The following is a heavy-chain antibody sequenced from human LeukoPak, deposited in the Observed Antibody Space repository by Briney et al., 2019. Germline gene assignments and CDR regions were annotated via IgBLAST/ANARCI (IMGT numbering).Heavy chain of an antibody. CDR3: AKDRGSSGWYYFDY. CDR1: GFTFDDYA. CDR2: ISWNSGSI. J-gene: IGHJ4*02. V-gene: IGHV3-9*01. D-gene: IGHD6-19*01. Sequence: GRSLRLSCAASGFTFDDYAMHWVWQAPGKGLEWVSGISWNSGSIGYADSVKGRFTISRDNAKNSLYLQMNSLRAEDTALYYCAKDRGSSGWYYFDYWGQGTLVTVSS.